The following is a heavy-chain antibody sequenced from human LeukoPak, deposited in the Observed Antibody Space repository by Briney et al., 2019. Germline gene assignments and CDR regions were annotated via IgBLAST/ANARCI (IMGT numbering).Heavy chain of an antibody. V-gene: IGHV1-2*02. CDR2: INPNSGGT. Sequence: ASVKVSCKASGYTFTGYYMHWVRQAPGQGLEWMGWINPNSGGTNYAQKFQGRVTMTRDTSISTAYMELSRLRSGDTAVYYCARVLVPNHAFDIWGQGTMVTVSS. J-gene: IGHJ3*02. CDR3: ARVLVPNHAFDI. D-gene: IGHD2-2*01. CDR1: GYTFTGYY.